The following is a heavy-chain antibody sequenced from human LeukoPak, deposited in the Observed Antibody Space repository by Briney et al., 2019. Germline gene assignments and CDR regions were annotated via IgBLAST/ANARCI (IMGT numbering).Heavy chain of an antibody. CDR1: GFTFSSYA. D-gene: IGHD3-10*01. J-gene: IGHJ6*03. CDR2: IRSNGGST. CDR3: ARARSFLSYMDV. V-gene: IGHV3-64*01. Sequence: GGSLRPSCAASGFTFSSYAMHWVRQAPGKGLEYVSAIRSNGGSTYYANSVKGRFTISRDNSKNTLYLQMGSLRAEDMAVYYCARARSFLSYMDVWGKGTTVTISS.